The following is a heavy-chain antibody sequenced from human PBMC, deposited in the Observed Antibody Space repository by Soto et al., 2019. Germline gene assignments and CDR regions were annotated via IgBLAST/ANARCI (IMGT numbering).Heavy chain of an antibody. D-gene: IGHD4-4*01. V-gene: IGHV5-51*01. CDR1: GYSFTSYW. CDR2: FYPGASDT. CDR3: ARLKRVTTFRVYYGMEV. J-gene: IGHJ6*02. Sequence: GESLKISPKGSGYSFTSYWIGWVRQMPGKGLEWRGIFYPGASDTRYSPSFQGQVTISADKSISTAYLQWSSLRASDTAMYYWARLKRVTTFRVYYGMEVWGQGTTVTVS.